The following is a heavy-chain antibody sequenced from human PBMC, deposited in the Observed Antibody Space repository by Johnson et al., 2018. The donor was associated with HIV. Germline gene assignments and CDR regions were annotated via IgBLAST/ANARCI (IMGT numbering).Heavy chain of an antibody. Sequence: QVQLVESGGGLVKPGGSLRLSCAASGFTFSDYYMRWIRQAPGQGLEWVSYISSSGSTIYYADSVKGRFTISRDNAKNSLYLQMSNLRAEDAGVYYCARDHGWSRGWLFDAFVMWGQGTMVTVS. V-gene: IGHV3-11*04. J-gene: IGHJ3*02. CDR3: ARDHGWSRGWLFDAFVM. CDR1: GFTFSDYY. CDR2: ISSSGSTI. D-gene: IGHD6-19*01.